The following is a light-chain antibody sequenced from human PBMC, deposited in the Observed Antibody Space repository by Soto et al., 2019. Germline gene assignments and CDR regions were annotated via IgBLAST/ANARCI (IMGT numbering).Light chain of an antibody. Sequence: DIQMTQSPSSLSASVGDRVTIPFRASQSISSYLNWYQQKPGKAPQLLIYAASSLQSGVPSRLSGSGSGTDFTLTISSLQPEDFATYYCQQSYSTLRFGQGTRLEIK. J-gene: IGKJ5*01. CDR2: AAS. CDR1: QSISSY. V-gene: IGKV1-39*01. CDR3: QQSYSTLR.